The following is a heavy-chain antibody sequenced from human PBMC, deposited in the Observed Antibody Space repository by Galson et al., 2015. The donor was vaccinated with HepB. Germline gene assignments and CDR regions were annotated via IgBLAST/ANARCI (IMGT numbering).Heavy chain of an antibody. CDR1: GYTFTSYA. CDR3: ARDGLWFREFPYYFDY. Sequence: SVKVSCKASGYTFTSYAMNWVRQAPGQGLEWMGWINTNTGNPTYAQGFTGRFVFSLDTSVSTAYLQISSLKAEDTAVYYCARDGLWFREFPYYFDYWGQGTLVTVSS. CDR2: INTNTGNP. J-gene: IGHJ4*02. D-gene: IGHD3-10*01. V-gene: IGHV7-4-1*02.